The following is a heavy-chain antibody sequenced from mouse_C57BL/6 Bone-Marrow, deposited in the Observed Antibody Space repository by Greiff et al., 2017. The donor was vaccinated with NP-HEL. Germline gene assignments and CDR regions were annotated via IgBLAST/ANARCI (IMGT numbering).Heavy chain of an antibody. CDR1: DSEVFPIAY. CDR3: ARGRITTASRGYFDV. CDR2: ILPSIGRT. D-gene: IGHD1-2*01. J-gene: IGHJ1*03. V-gene: IGHV15-2*01. Sequence: QVQLKESGSELRSPGSSVKLSCKDFDSEVFPIAYMSWVRQKPGHGFEWIGGILPSIGRTIYGEKFEDKATLDADTLSNTAYLELNSLTSEDSAIYYCARGRITTASRGYFDVWGTGTTVTVSS.